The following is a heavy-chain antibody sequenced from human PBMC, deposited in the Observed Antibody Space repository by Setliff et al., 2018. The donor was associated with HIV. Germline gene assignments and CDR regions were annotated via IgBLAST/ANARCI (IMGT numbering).Heavy chain of an antibody. D-gene: IGHD2-8*02. J-gene: IGHJ3*01. CDR1: GFSFSIYE. Sequence: PGGSLRLSCAASGFSFSIYEMIWVRQAPGVGPEWLAYISTTGDTVSYADSVKGRFIISRDNAKNSLYLQMNSLRAEDTAVYYCTGDPRLVDFWGQGTMVTVSS. CDR2: ISTTGDTV. V-gene: IGHV3-48*03. CDR3: TGDPRLVDF.